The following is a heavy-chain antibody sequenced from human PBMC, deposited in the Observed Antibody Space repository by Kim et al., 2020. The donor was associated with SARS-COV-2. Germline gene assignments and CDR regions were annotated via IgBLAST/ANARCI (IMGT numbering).Heavy chain of an antibody. CDR3: ARSTYYYDSSGYRPFDY. V-gene: IGHV4-30-4*01. Sequence: SETLSLTCTVSGGSISSGDYYWSWIRQPPGKGLEWIGYIYYSGSTYYNPSLKSRVTISVDTSKNQFSLKLSSVTAADTAVYYCARSTYYYDSSGYRPFDYWGQGTLVTVSS. J-gene: IGHJ4*02. CDR1: GGSISSGDYY. D-gene: IGHD3-22*01. CDR2: IYYSGST.